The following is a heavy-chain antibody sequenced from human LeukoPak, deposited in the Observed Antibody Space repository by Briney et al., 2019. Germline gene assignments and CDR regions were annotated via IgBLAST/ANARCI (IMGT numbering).Heavy chain of an antibody. CDR3: ASPSGGNYYYYGMDV. CDR1: GGTFSSYA. J-gene: IGHJ6*02. V-gene: IGHV1-69*13. CDR2: IIPIFGTA. D-gene: IGHD2-15*01. Sequence: SVNVSCTASGGTFSSYAISWVRQAPGQGLEWMGGIIPIFGTANYAQKFQGRVTITADESTSTAYMELSSLRSEDTAVYYCASPSGGNYYYYGMDVWGQGTTVTVSS.